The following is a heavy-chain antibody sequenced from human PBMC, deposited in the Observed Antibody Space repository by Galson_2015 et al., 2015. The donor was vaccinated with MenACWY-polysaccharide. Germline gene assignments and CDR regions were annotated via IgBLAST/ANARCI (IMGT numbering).Heavy chain of an antibody. V-gene: IGHV3-48*01. Sequence: SLRLSCAGSGLTFSSYGMGWVRQAPGKGLEWLSYISSGSSTIYYADSVKGRFTISRDNAKNSLYLQMNSLRAEDTAVYYCARGRLDYWGQGTLVTVSS. CDR3: ARGRLDY. CDR2: ISSGSSTI. J-gene: IGHJ4*02. CDR1: GLTFSSYG.